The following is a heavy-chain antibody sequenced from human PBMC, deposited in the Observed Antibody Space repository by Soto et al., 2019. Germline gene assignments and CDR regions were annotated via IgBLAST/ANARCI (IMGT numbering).Heavy chain of an antibody. CDR2: INQHGSEE. D-gene: IGHD3-10*01. CDR3: ARSDEARGVADRRGETGDY. J-gene: IGHJ4*02. V-gene: IGHV3-7*05. Sequence: PGGSLRLSCAASGFTFSIYWMSWVRQTPGKGLEWVANINQHGSEEYYVDSVKGRFTISRDNAKNSLYLQMNSLRAEDTAVYNCARSDEARGVADRRGETGDYWGQGTLVTVSS. CDR1: GFTFSIYW.